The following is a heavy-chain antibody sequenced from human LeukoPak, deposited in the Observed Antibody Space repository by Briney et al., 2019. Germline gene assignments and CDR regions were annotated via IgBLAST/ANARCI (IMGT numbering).Heavy chain of an antibody. CDR1: GYTFTSYG. CDR3: ARGHSGSYYPGNYYYMDV. D-gene: IGHD1-26*01. Sequence: ASVKVSCKASGYTFTSYGISWVRQAPGQGLEWMGWISAYNGNTNYAQKLQGRVTMTTDTSTSTTYMELRSLRSDDTAVYYCARGHSGSYYPGNYYYMDVWGKGTTVTVSS. V-gene: IGHV1-18*01. J-gene: IGHJ6*03. CDR2: ISAYNGNT.